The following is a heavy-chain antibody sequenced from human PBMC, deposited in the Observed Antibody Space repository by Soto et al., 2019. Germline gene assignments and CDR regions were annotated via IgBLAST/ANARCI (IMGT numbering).Heavy chain of an antibody. CDR3: AKGRGGYYSRFDY. V-gene: IGHV3-30*18. D-gene: IGHD3-3*01. Sequence: PGGSLRLSCAASGFTFSSYGMHWVRQAPGKGLEWVAVISYDGSNKYYADSVKGRFTISRDNSKNTLYLQMNSLRAEDTAVYYCAKGRGGYYSRFDYWGQGT. CDR1: GFTFSSYG. CDR2: ISYDGSNK. J-gene: IGHJ4*02.